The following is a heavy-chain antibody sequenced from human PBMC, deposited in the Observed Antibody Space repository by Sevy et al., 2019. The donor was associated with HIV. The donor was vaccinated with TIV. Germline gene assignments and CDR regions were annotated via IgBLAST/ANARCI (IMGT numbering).Heavy chain of an antibody. CDR2: IDPTDSYT. CDR3: ARLLDKVPYAFEI. V-gene: IGHV5-10-1*01. Sequence: GESLKISCQGSGNSFSGYWISWVRLMPGKGLEWMGRIDPTDSYTYYSPSFQGHVTISTDKSITTAYLQWSSLKASDTAMYYCARLLDKVPYAFEIWGQGTMVTVSS. D-gene: IGHD2-2*01. CDR1: GNSFSGYW. J-gene: IGHJ3*02.